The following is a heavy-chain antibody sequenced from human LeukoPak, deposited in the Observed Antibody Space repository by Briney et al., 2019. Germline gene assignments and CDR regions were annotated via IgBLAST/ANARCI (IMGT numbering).Heavy chain of an antibody. D-gene: IGHD6-19*01. CDR1: GFTFSDFY. Sequence: GGSLRLSCAASGFTFSDFYMSWIRQAPGKGLESVSYISGSGSNTNYADSVKGRFTISRDNSKNSLYLQMNSLRTEDTALYYCAKDIEIIAVAGTYYGMDVWGQGTTVTVSS. CDR2: ISGSGSNT. J-gene: IGHJ6*02. CDR3: AKDIEIIAVAGTYYGMDV. V-gene: IGHV3-11*05.